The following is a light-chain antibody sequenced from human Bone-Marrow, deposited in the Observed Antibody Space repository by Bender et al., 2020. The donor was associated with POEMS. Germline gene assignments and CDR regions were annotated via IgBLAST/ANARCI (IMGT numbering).Light chain of an antibody. Sequence: QSALTQPRSVSGSPGQSVTISCTGTSSDVGGYNYVSWYQQHPGTAPKLMIYDVSNRPSGVSNRFSGSKSGNTASLTISGLQAEDEADYYCCSYTGSRTLPYVYGTGTKVTVL. V-gene: IGLV2-11*01. CDR1: SSDVGGYNY. CDR3: CSYTGSRTLPYV. CDR2: DVS. J-gene: IGLJ1*01.